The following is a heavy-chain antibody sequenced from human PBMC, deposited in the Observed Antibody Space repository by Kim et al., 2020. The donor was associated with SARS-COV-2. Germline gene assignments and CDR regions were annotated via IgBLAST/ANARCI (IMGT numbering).Heavy chain of an antibody. D-gene: IGHD4-4*01. V-gene: IGHV1-2*02. CDR2: INPNSGGT. CDR1: GYTFTGYY. J-gene: IGHJ5*02. Sequence: ASVKVSCKASGYTFTGYYMHWVRQAPGQGLEWMGWINPNSGGTNYAQKFQGRVTMTRDTSISTAYMELSRLRSDDTAVYYCARVLQYPTWVWFNWFDPWGQGTLVTVSS. CDR3: ARVLQYPTWVWFNWFDP.